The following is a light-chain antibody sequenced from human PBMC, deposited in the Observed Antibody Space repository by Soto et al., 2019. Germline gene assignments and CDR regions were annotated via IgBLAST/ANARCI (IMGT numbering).Light chain of an antibody. V-gene: IGKV3-11*01. CDR2: DAS. CDR1: QSVSSY. J-gene: IGKJ2*01. CDR3: QQYHRYPYS. Sequence: EIVLTQSPATLSLSPGERATLSCRASQSVSSYLAWYQQKPGQAPRLLIYDASNRATGIPARFSGSGSGTDFTLTISSLEPEDFATYYCQQYHRYPYSFGPGTKLEI.